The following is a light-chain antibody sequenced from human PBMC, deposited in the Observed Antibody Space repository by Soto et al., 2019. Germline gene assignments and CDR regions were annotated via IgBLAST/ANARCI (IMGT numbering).Light chain of an antibody. CDR1: QDITNR. J-gene: IGKJ4*01. CDR2: DAS. V-gene: IGKV1-33*01. CDR3: QQYGNLPPLT. Sequence: DIQMTQSPSSLSASVGDRVTITCPASQDITNRLNWYHQKPGKDPKLLTYDASNLEKGDPSRFSGSGSGTEFSVTISNLQPEDVATYYCQQYGNLPPLTFGGGTRVEIK.